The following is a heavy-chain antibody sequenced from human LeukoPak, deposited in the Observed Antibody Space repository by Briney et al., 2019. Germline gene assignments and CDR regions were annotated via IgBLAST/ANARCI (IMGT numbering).Heavy chain of an antibody. D-gene: IGHD4-23*01. V-gene: IGHV3-23*01. J-gene: IGHJ6*03. Sequence: GGSLRLSCAASGFTFSGYGMSWVRQAPGKGLEWVSVISGSGGSTYYADSVKGRFTISRDNSKNTLYLQMNSLRAEDTAVYYCAKGGGYYYYMDVWGKGTTVTISS. CDR1: GFTFSGYG. CDR3: AKGGGYYYYMDV. CDR2: ISGSGGST.